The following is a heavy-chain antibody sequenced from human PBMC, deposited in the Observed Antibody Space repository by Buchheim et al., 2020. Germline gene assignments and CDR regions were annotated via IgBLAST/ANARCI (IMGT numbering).Heavy chain of an antibody. CDR2: INPSGGST. D-gene: IGHD2-15*01. V-gene: IGHV1-46*01. J-gene: IGHJ4*02. CDR1: GGTFSSYA. CDR3: ARGVYCSGGSCYSDY. Sequence: QVQLVQSGAEVKKPGSSVKVSCKASGGTFSSYAISWVRQAPGQGLEWMGIINPSGGSTSYAQKFQGRVTMTRDTSTSTVYMELSSLRSEDTALYYCARGVYCSGGSCYSDYWGQGTL.